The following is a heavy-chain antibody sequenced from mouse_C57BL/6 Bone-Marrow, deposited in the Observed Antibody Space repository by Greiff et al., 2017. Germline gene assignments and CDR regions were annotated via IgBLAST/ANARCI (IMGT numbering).Heavy chain of an antibody. Sequence: VKVVESGAELVRPGASVTLSCKASGYTFTDYEMHWVKQTPVHGLEWIGAIDPETGGTAYNQKFKGKAILTADKSSSTAYMELRSLTSEDSAVYYCTRRAGNFDYWGQGTTLTVSS. V-gene: IGHV1-15*01. CDR2: IDPETGGT. CDR3: TRRAGNFDY. CDR1: GYTFTDYE. D-gene: IGHD3-3*01. J-gene: IGHJ2*01.